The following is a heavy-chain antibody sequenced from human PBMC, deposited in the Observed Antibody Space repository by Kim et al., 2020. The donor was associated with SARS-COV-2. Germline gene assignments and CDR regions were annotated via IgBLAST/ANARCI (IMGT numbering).Heavy chain of an antibody. Sequence: GGSLRLSCTGSGFNFDNFGVHWVRQAPGKGLEWVALISYHGTYKYYADSVKGRFTLSRDNSKNTLSLQMNSLRPEDSAVYYCAKDWGYSSSLNYFDIWGQGPLVTVSS. CDR3: AKDWGYSSSLNYFDI. J-gene: IGHJ4*02. D-gene: IGHD6-13*01. V-gene: IGHV3-30*18. CDR1: GFNFDNFG. CDR2: ISYHGTYK.